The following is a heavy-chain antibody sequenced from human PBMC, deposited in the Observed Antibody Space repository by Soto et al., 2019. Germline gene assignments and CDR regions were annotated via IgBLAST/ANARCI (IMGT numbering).Heavy chain of an antibody. D-gene: IGHD5-12*01. CDR2: INRDGSST. CDR1: GFTFSSYW. CDR3: ARDLTDGYNSGCDY. J-gene: IGHJ4*02. V-gene: IGHV3-74*01. Sequence: PGGSLRLSCAASGFTFSSYWMHWVRQAPGKGLVWVSRINRDGSSTTYADSVKGRFTISRDNAKNTLYLQMNSPRVDDTAVYYCARDLTDGYNSGCDYWGQGTLVTVSS.